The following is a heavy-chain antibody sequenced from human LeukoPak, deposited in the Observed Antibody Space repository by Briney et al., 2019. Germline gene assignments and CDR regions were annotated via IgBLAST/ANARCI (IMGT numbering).Heavy chain of an antibody. CDR3: ARELGASSATTG. V-gene: IGHV4-31*03. J-gene: IGHJ4*02. CDR1: GGAISSGGYY. Sequence: SETLSLTCSVSGGAISSGGYYWTWIRQHPGKGLEWIGYLYHSGGSLYNPSLKSRLTLSVDTSKNQSFLQLTSVTAADTAVYYCARELGASSATTGWGQGTLVTVSA. CDR2: LYHSGGS. D-gene: IGHD6-13*01.